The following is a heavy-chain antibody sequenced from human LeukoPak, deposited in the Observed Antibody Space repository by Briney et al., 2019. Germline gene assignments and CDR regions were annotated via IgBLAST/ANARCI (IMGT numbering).Heavy chain of an antibody. CDR1: GFTFDDYA. D-gene: IGHD6-6*01. J-gene: IGHJ4*02. Sequence: GGSLRLSCAASGFTFDDYAMHWVRQAPGKGLGWVSGISWNSGSIGYADSVKGRFTISRDNAKNSLYLQMNSLRAEDTAVYYCARDRIAARPYFDYWGQGTLVTVSS. CDR3: ARDRIAARPYFDY. V-gene: IGHV3-9*01. CDR2: ISWNSGSI.